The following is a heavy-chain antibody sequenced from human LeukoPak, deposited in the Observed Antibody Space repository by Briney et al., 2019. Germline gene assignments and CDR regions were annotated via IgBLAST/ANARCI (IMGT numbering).Heavy chain of an antibody. CDR3: ARDVASTRIDY. CDR1: CGSMSSYY. J-gene: IGHJ4*02. Sequence: SETLSLTCTVSCGSMSSYYWSWIRQPPGKGLEWIGYLYYRGTTNYNPSLQSRVTISVDMSKNQFSLKMSSVTAADTAIYYCARDVASTRIDYWGQGILVTVSS. D-gene: IGHD2-2*01. CDR2: LYYRGTT. V-gene: IGHV4-59*01.